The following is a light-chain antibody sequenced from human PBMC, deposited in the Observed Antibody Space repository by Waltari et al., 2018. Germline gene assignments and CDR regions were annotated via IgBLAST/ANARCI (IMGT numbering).Light chain of an antibody. V-gene: IGLV3-25*03. CDR3: QSADSSGTYVV. Sequence: SYELTQPPSVSVSPGQTARITCSGDALPKQYAYWYQQKPGPAPVLVIYKDSERPSGIPEGFSGSSSGTTVTLTISGVQAEDEADYYCQSADSSGTYVVFGGGTKLTVL. CDR1: ALPKQY. CDR2: KDS. J-gene: IGLJ2*01.